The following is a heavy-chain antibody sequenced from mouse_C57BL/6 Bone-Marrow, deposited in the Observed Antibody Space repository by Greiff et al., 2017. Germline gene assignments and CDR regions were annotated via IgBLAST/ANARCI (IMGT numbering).Heavy chain of an antibody. CDR2: IYPGSGST. CDR1: GYTFTSYW. D-gene: IGHD1-1*01. V-gene: IGHV1-55*01. Sequence: QVHVKQPGAELVKPGASVKMSCKASGYTFTSYWITWVKQRPGQGLEWIGDIYPGSGSTNYNEKFKSKATLTVDTSSSTAYMQLSSLTSEDSAVXYGARGSTTVVAVWYYDVWGTGTTGTVSS. CDR3: ARGSTTVVAVWYYDV. J-gene: IGHJ1*03.